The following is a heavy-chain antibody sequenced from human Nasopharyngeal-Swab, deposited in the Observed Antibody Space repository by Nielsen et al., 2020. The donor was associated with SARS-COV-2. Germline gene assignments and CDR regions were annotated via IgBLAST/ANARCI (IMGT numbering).Heavy chain of an antibody. D-gene: IGHD3-10*01. CDR3: AKGVHYMSYFHTPPSDH. CDR1: GFTFDDYG. J-gene: IGHJ4*02. V-gene: IGHV3-43*01. Sequence: GGSLRLSCVASGFTFDDYGLHWVRQVPGKGLEWVSLISWDDVNKYYADSVKGRFTISRDNSRNSLFLQMSSLKTEDTALYYCAKGVHYMSYFHTPPSDHWGQGTPVTVSS. CDR2: ISWDDVNK.